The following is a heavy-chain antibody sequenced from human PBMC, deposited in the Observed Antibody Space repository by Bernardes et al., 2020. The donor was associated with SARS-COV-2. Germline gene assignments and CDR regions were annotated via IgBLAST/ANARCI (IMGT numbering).Heavy chain of an antibody. CDR3: ARDRCSSTSCQKANWFDP. CDR1: GGSFSGYY. CDR2: INHSGST. J-gene: IGHJ5*02. D-gene: IGHD2-2*01. V-gene: IGHV4-34*01. Sequence: SETLSLTCAVYGGSFSGYYWSWIRQPPGKGLEWIGEINHSGSTNYNPSLKSRVTISVDTSKNQFSLKLSSVTAADTAVYYCARDRCSSTSCQKANWFDPWGQGTLVTVSS.